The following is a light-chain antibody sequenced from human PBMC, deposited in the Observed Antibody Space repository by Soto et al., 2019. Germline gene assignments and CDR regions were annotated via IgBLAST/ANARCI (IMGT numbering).Light chain of an antibody. J-gene: IGLJ2*01. CDR1: SSDVCGDNY. V-gene: IGLV2-14*01. CDR3: SSYTSSSTLV. Sequence: QSALTQPASVSGSPGQSITISCTGTSSDVCGDNYVSWYQQHPGKAPKLMIYAVSNRPAGVSNRFYGSESGNTATLTISGLQAEDEADYYCSSYTSSSTLVFGGGTKLTVL. CDR2: AVS.